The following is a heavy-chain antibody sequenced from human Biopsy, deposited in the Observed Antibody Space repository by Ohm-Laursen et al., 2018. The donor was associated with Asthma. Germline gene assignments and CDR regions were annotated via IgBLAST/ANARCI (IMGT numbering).Heavy chain of an antibody. V-gene: IGHV3-30*03. J-gene: IGHJ3*02. D-gene: IGHD3-22*01. Sequence: SLRLSCSASGFVFSQCGMHWVRQGPGKGLGWVALVSSDGHNKYYEDSVKGRFTISRDSSRNRLYLQINSLTVEDSAVYFCARQSGQEYGDSIPFDTWGQGTKVAVSS. CDR3: ARQSGQEYGDSIPFDT. CDR2: VSSDGHNK. CDR1: GFVFSQCG.